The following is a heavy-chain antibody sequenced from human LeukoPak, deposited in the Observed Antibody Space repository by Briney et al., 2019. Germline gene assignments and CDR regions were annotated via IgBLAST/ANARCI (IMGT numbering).Heavy chain of an antibody. CDR2: INHSGST. Sequence: SETLSLTCAVYGGSFSGYYWSWIRQPPGKGLEWIGEINHSGSTNYNPSLKSRVTISVDTSKNQFSLKLSSVTAADTAVYYCTRDSGTTGEVKFDPWGQGTLVTVSS. CDR3: TRDSGTTGEVKFDP. D-gene: IGHD3-10*01. CDR1: GGSFSGYY. J-gene: IGHJ5*02. V-gene: IGHV4-34*01.